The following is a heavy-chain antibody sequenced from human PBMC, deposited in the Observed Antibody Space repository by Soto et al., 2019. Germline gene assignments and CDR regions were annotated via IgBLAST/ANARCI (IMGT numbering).Heavy chain of an antibody. J-gene: IGHJ4*02. CDR1: GLTVSNYA. CDR2: MSGSSSTT. V-gene: IGHV3-23*01. Sequence: GGSLRLSCATSGLTVSNYAMSWVRQAPGGGLEWVSSMSGSSSTTYYADSVRGRFTISRDRSKNTLYLQMSSLRAEDTALYYCAKNQERELPRVIDFWGQGTLVTVSS. D-gene: IGHD1-7*01. CDR3: AKNQERELPRVIDF.